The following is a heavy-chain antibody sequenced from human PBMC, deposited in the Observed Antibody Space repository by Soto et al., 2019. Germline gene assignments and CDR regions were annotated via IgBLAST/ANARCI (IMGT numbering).Heavy chain of an antibody. CDR3: ARTPGELLRYLDWSGNYYYGMDV. CDR1: GYTFTSYG. Sequence: ASVKVSCKASGYTFTSYGISWVRQAPGQGLEWMGWISAYNGNTNYAQKLQGRVTMTTDTSTSTAYMELRSLRSDDTAVYYCARTPGELLRYLDWSGNYYYGMDVWGQGTTVTVSS. CDR2: ISAYNGNT. J-gene: IGHJ6*02. V-gene: IGHV1-18*01. D-gene: IGHD3-9*01.